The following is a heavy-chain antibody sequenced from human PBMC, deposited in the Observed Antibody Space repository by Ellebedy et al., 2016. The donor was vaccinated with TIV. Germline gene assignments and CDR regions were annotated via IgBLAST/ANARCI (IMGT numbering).Heavy chain of an antibody. J-gene: IGHJ4*02. V-gene: IGHV3-74*01. CDR2: INSDGSST. D-gene: IGHD7-27*01. Sequence: PGGSLRLSCAASGFTFSSYWMHWVRQAPGKGLVWVSRINSDGSSTSYADSVKGRFTISRETAKNTLYLQMNSLRAEDTAVYYCARDHPLGIENFDYWGQGTLVTVSS. CDR1: GFTFSSYW. CDR3: ARDHPLGIENFDY.